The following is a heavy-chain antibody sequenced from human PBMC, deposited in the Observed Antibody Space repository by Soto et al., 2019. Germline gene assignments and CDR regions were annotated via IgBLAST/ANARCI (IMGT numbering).Heavy chain of an antibody. D-gene: IGHD5-18*01. V-gene: IGHV5-51*01. J-gene: IGHJ4*02. CDR3: ASAMKYSYGYY. CDR2: IYASDSDT. CDR1: GYTFISYS. Sequence: GESLKISCKGSGYTFISYSIGWVRQMPGKGLEWMGIIYASDSDTRYSPSFQGQVTISVDKSISTAYLQWGSLKASDTAIYYCASAMKYSYGYYWGQGTLVTVSS.